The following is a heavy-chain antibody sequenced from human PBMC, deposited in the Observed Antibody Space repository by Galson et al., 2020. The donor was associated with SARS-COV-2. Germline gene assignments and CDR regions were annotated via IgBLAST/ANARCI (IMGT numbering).Heavy chain of an antibody. CDR3: VRGSYCGGDCYPEYFQH. J-gene: IGHJ1*01. V-gene: IGHV3-11*01. CDR2: ISSSGSTI. D-gene: IGHD2-21*02. CDR1: GFIFSDYY. Sequence: GGSLRLSCAASGFIFSDYYMSWVRQAPGKGLEWLSYISSSGSTIYYADSVKDRFTISRDNAKKSLYLQMNSLRAEDTAVYYCVRGSYCGGDCYPEYFQHWGQGTLVTVSS.